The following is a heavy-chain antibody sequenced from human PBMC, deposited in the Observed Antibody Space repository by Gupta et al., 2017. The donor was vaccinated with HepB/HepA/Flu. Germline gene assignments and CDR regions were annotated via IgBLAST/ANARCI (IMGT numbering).Heavy chain of an antibody. CDR2: IIPILGIE. V-gene: IGHV1-69*04. Sequence: QVQLVQSGAEVKKPGSSVKVSCKASGGTFSSYAISWVRQALGQGLEWMGRIIPILGIENYAQKVQGRVTITADKSTSTAYMELRRMGSEETALYYGASPPDGSSSGYLDYWGHGTLVTVYS. CDR3: ASPPDGSSSGYLDY. J-gene: IGHJ4*01. D-gene: IGHD3-22*01. CDR1: GGTFSSYA.